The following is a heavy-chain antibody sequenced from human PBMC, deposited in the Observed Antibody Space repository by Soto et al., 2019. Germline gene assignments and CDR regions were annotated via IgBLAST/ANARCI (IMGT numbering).Heavy chain of an antibody. D-gene: IGHD6-13*01. Sequence: QVQLVQSGAEVKKPGASVKVSCKASGYTFTSYGISWVRQAPGQGLEWMGWISAYNGNTNYAQKLQGRVTMTTATSTRTAYMELRSLRPDDTAVYYCAIEWAAAGPFDYWGQGTLVTVSS. J-gene: IGHJ4*02. CDR3: AIEWAAAGPFDY. CDR2: ISAYNGNT. V-gene: IGHV1-18*01. CDR1: GYTFTSYG.